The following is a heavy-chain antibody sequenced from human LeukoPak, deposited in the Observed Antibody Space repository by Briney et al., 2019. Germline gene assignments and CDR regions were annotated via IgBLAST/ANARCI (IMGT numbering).Heavy chain of an antibody. V-gene: IGHV1-2*02. CDR1: GYTFTGYY. J-gene: IGHJ6*03. CDR3: ARDGVFWSGYYADYFYYMDV. D-gene: IGHD3-3*01. CDR2: INPKSGGT. Sequence: ASVKVSCKASGYTFTGYYIHWVRQTPGQGLEWMGWINPKSGGTKYAQKFQGRVTMTRDTSISTAYMDLSRLRADDTAVYYCARDGVFWSGYYADYFYYMDVWGKGTTVTVSS.